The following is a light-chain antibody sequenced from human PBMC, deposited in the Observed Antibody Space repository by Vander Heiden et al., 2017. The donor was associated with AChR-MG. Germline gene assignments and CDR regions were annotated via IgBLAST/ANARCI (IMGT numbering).Light chain of an antibody. CDR1: QSISSY. Sequence: DIQMTQSPSSLSASVGDKVTITCRASQSISSYFNWYQHKPGKAPTLLIYSASVLQTGVPSRFTGSGAGTDFTLTISDLQPEDFATYYCQQSFTTPWTFGQGTKVDI. V-gene: IGKV1-39*01. CDR2: SAS. J-gene: IGKJ1*01. CDR3: QQSFTTPWT.